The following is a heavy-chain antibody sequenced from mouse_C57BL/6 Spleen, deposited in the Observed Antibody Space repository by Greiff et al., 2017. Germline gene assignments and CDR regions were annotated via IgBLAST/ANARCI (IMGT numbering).Heavy chain of an antibody. Sequence: DVHLVESGGGLVKPGGSLKLSCAASGFTFSSYAMSWVRQTPEKRLEWVATISDGGSYTYYPDNVKGRFTISRENAKNNLYRQMSHLKSEDTAIYYCARDDYGSSYGYAMDYWGQGTSGTVSS. CDR3: ARDDYGSSYGYAMDY. CDR1: GFTFSSYA. CDR2: ISDGGSYT. V-gene: IGHV5-4*01. J-gene: IGHJ4*01. D-gene: IGHD1-1*01.